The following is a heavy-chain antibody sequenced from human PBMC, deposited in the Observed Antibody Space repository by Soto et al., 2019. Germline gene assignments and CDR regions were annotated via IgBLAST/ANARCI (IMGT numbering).Heavy chain of an antibody. J-gene: IGHJ5*02. CDR2: IYHSGST. V-gene: IGHV4-31*03. Sequence: QVQLQESGPGLVKPSQTLSLTCSVSGYSISRGGYYWHWLRQHPRKGLEWIGYIYHSGSTIYNPSLKSRITITVDTSKNRSPLELSNVTAADTAVYYCARDGAGAYGLGWFDPWGQGILVTVSS. CDR3: ARDGAGAYGLGWFDP. D-gene: IGHD2-21*01. CDR1: GYSISRGGYY.